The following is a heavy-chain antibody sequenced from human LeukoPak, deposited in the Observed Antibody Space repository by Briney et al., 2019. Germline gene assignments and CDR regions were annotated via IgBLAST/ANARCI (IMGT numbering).Heavy chain of an antibody. CDR3: ARLGGSGWYRGSRPFDY. CDR2: IYPGDSDT. V-gene: IGHV5-51*01. Sequence: GESLKIFCKGSGYNFTSYWNGWVRQMPGKGLEWMGIIYPGDSDTRYSPSFQGQVTISADKSISTAYLQWSSLKAADTAMYYCARLGGSGWYRGSRPFDYWGQGTLVTVSS. CDR1: GYNFTSYW. D-gene: IGHD6-19*01. J-gene: IGHJ4*02.